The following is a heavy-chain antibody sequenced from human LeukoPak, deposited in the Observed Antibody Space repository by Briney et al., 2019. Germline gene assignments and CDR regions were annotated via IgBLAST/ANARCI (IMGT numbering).Heavy chain of an antibody. J-gene: IGHJ4*02. V-gene: IGHV3-7*01. CDR2: IKQDGSEK. Sequence: PGGSLRLSCAASGFTFSSYWMSWVRQAPGKGLEWVANIKQDGSEKYHVDSVKGRFTISRDNAKNSLYLQMNSLRAEDTAVYYCARVPPYDDYRGDSQPADYWGQGTLVTVSS. D-gene: IGHD4-17*01. CDR1: GFTFSSYW. CDR3: ARVPPYDDYRGDSQPADY.